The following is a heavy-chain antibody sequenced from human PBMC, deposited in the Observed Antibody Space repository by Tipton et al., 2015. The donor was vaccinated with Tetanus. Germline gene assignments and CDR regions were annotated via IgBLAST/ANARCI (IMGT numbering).Heavy chain of an antibody. D-gene: IGHD6-19*01. J-gene: IGHJ2*01. CDR1: GLTFSSYS. CDR2: ISGSGAKT. CDR3: AKDLRGPEAGTWYFDL. Sequence: SLRLSRVASGLTFSSYSMGWVRQAPGKGLEWVSAISGSGAKTHYADSVKGRFAISRDNSKDTMYLQMNSLRAEDTAIYYCAKDLRGPEAGTWYFDLWGRGTLVTVSS. V-gene: IGHV3-23*01.